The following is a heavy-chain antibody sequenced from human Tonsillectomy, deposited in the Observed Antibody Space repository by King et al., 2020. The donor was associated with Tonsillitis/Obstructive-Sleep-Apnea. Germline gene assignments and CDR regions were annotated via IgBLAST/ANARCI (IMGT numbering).Heavy chain of an antibody. J-gene: IGHJ3*02. D-gene: IGHD3-9*01. V-gene: IGHV4-34*01. Sequence: VQLQQWGAGLLKPSETLSLTCAVYGGSFSGYYWSWIRQPPGKGREWIGEINHSGSTNYNPSLKSRVTISVDTSKNQFSLKLSSVTAADTAVYYCATHYDILTGYHDAFDIWGQGTMVTVSS. CDR3: ATHYDILTGYHDAFDI. CDR2: INHSGST. CDR1: GGSFSGYY.